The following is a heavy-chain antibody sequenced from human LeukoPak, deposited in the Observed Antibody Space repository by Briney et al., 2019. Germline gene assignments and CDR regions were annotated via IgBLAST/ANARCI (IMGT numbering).Heavy chain of an antibody. CDR1: GFTFSFFY. J-gene: IGHJ3*02. D-gene: IGHD6-13*01. Sequence: GGSLRLSCAASGFTFSFFYMSWIRQAPGKGLEWVSYISSSGSTIYYADSVKGRFTISRDNAKNSLYLQMNSLRAEDTAVYYCARVRSRWQTDAFDIWGQGTMVTVSS. CDR2: ISSSGSTI. V-gene: IGHV3-11*01. CDR3: ARVRSRWQTDAFDI.